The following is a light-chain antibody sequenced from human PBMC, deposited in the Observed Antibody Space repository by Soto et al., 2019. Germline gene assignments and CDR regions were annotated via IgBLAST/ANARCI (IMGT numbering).Light chain of an antibody. CDR1: QSISAW. Sequence: DIQMTQSPSTLSATAGDRVTITCRASQSISAWLAWYQQKPGKAPKLLIYDASNLESGVPSRFSGSGSGTEFTLTISNLQPDHFATYYCQQYNSYPWTFGQGTKVDIK. CDR3: QQYNSYPWT. CDR2: DAS. J-gene: IGKJ1*01. V-gene: IGKV1-5*01.